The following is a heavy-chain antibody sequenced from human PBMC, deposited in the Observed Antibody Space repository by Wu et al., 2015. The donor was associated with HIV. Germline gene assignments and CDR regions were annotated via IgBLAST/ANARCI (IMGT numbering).Heavy chain of an antibody. CDR3: ARDRAYSTWYLTEDFDI. D-gene: IGHD6-13*01. J-gene: IGHJ3*02. CDR2: ISAHNGNT. Sequence: QVQLVQSRTEVKKPGASVKVSCKASGYTFTSYGISWVRQAPGQGLEWMGWISAHNGNTNYAQKVQGRVIVTTDTSTNTAYMELRSLRSDDTALYFCARDRAYSTWYLTEDFDIWGQGTMVTVSS. CDR1: GYTFTSYG. V-gene: IGHV1-18*01.